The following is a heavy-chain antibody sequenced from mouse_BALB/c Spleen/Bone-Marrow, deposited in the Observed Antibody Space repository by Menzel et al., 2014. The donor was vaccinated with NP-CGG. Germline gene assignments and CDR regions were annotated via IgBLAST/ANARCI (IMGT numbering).Heavy chain of an antibody. J-gene: IGHJ3*01. CDR2: ISPGSGGS. Sequence: VQLQESGAEVVRPGTSVKVSCKASGYDFTSYLIEWIKQRPGQGLEWIGVISPGSGGSNYNEKFTGKATLTVDKSSSTAYMQLSSLTSDDSAVYFCARNANWLFTYWGQGTLVTVSA. D-gene: IGHD4-1*01. CDR1: GYDFTSYL. V-gene: IGHV1-54*01. CDR3: ARNANWLFTY.